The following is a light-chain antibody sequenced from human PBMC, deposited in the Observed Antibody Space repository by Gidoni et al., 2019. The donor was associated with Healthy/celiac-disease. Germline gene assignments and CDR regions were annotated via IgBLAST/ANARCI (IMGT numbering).Light chain of an antibody. V-gene: IGLV1-44*01. CDR3: AAWDDSLNGRV. J-gene: IGLJ3*02. CDR1: SSNLGSNT. CDR2: SNN. Sequence: QSVLTQPLSASGTPGQRVTISCSGSSSNLGSNTVNWYQQLPGTAPKLLIYSNNQRPSGVPDRFSGSKSGTSASLAISGLQSEDEADYYCAAWDDSLNGRVFGGGTKLTVL.